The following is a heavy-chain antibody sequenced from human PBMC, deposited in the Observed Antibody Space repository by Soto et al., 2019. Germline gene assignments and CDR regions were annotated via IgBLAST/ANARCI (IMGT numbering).Heavy chain of an antibody. Sequence: PSATLSVTCSVSGGSMSEYVWSWIRQSPGKGLEWIGYIYYLGSTDYNPSLKSRVTISVDTSKRQFSLRLTSVTAADTAVYYCARDGYDGSGSPYPAYWGPGTQVTV. CDR1: GGSMSEYV. J-gene: IGHJ4*02. V-gene: IGHV4-59*01. CDR2: IYYLGST. CDR3: ARDGYDGSGSPYPAY. D-gene: IGHD3-10*01.